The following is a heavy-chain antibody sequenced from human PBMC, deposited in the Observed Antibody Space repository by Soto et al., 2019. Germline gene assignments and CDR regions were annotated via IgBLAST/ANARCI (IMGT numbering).Heavy chain of an antibody. Sequence: GGPLRLSCGASRFTFSSYAMHWVRQAPGKGLEWVAVISYDGSNKYYADSVKGRFTISKDNSKNTLYLQMNSPRPEDKAVSYCARDVRRRRYDVWAHGYGMDVWCQGTTVTV. D-gene: IGHD3-3*01. J-gene: IGHJ6*02. CDR1: RFTFSSYA. V-gene: IGHV3-30-3*01. CDR2: ISYDGSNK. CDR3: ARDVRRRRYDVWAHGYGMDV.